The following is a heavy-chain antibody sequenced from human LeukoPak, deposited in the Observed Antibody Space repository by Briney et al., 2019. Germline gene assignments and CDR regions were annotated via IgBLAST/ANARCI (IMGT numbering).Heavy chain of an antibody. V-gene: IGHV3-48*04. CDR3: ARGCGLHLAPASSYYDSRCRDFDD. CDR1: GFTFSDYS. D-gene: IGHD3-22*01. J-gene: IGHJ4*02. CDR2: ISSTSTTI. Sequence: PGGSLRLSCAASGFTFSDYSMEWVRQAPGKGLEWISYISSTSTTIYYAGSVKGRFTTSRDNATNSPYLQMNSLRAEDTAVYYCARGCGLHLAPASSYYDSRCRDFDDWGQGTLVTVS.